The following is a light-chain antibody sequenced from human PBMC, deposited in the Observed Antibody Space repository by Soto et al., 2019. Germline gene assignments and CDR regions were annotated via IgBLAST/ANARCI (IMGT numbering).Light chain of an antibody. CDR2: GTS. V-gene: IGKV3-15*01. CDR1: QSVNSN. CDR3: QHYNSYSEA. Sequence: EIVMTQSPATLSLSPGERATLSCRASQSVNSNLAWYQQKAAQAPRLLIYGTSTRATGIPARFSGSGSGTEFTLTISSLQPDDFATYYCQHYNSYSEAFGQGTKVDI. J-gene: IGKJ1*01.